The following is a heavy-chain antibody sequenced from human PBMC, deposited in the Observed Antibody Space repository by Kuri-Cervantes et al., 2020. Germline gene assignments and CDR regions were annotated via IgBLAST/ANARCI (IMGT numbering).Heavy chain of an antibody. D-gene: IGHD3-3*02. CDR1: GFTFSSYG. V-gene: IGHV3-30*18. Sequence: LSLTCAASGFTFSSYGMHWVRQAPGKGLEWVAVISYDGSNKYYADSVKGRFTISRDNSKNTLYLQMNSLRAEDTAVYYCAKTSGRYQAILEWLLGNWGQGTLVTVSS. CDR3: AKTSGRYQAILEWLLGN. CDR2: ISYDGSNK. J-gene: IGHJ4*02.